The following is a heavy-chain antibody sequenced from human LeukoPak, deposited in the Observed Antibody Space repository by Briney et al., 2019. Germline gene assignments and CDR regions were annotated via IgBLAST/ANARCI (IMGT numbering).Heavy chain of an antibody. Sequence: GGSLRLSCAASGFTFSSYGMHWVRQAPGKGLEWVAFIRYDGSNKYYADSVKGRLTISRDNSKNTLYLQMNSLRAEDTAVYYCAKDHSAKGYYFDYWGQGTLVTVSS. D-gene: IGHD3-10*01. V-gene: IGHV3-30*02. CDR1: GFTFSSYG. J-gene: IGHJ4*02. CDR3: AKDHSAKGYYFDY. CDR2: IRYDGSNK.